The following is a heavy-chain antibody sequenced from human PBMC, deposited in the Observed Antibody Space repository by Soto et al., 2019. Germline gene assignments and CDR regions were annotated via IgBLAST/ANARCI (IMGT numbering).Heavy chain of an antibody. V-gene: IGHV5-51*01. CDR2: IYPGDSDT. CDR3: ARTSAAGKYYYGMDV. Sequence: EVQLVQSGAEVKKPGESLKISCKGSGYSFTSYWIDWVRKMPGKGLEWMGIIYPGDSDTRYSPSFQGQVTISADKSISTAYLQWSGLKASDTAMYYCARTSAAGKYYYGMDVWGQGTTVTVS. CDR1: GYSFTSYW. D-gene: IGHD6-13*01. J-gene: IGHJ6*02.